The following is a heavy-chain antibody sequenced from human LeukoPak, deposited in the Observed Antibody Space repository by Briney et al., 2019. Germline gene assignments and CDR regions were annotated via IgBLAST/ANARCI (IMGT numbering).Heavy chain of an antibody. CDR1: GGSISSYY. CDR3: ARTDYGDYVRLDY. CDR2: IYYSGST. D-gene: IGHD4-17*01. Sequence: SETLSLTCTVSGGSISSYYWSWIRQPPGRGLEWIGYIYYSGSTNYNPSLKSRVTISVDTSKNQFSLKLSSVTAADTAVYYCARTDYGDYVRLDYWGQGTLVTVSS. J-gene: IGHJ4*02. V-gene: IGHV4-59*12.